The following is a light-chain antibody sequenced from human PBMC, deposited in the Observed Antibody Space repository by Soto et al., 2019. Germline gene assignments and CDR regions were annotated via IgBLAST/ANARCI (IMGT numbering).Light chain of an antibody. CDR3: QQRSSCPST. CDR1: QSIGNY. J-gene: IGKJ3*01. CDR2: ATS. V-gene: IGKV3-11*01. Sequence: EVVLTQSPATLSLSPGEGATLSCRASQSIGNYLAWYQQKPGQAPRLLIYATSNRATGIPARFSGSGSGTDYTLTISSLDAEDFAFYYRQQRSSCPSTFGPGTKVDIK.